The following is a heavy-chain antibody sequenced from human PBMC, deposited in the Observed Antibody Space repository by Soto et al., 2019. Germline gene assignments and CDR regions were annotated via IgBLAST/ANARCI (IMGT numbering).Heavy chain of an antibody. Sequence: PSETLSLTCTVSGGSVSSSSYYWSWIRQPPGKGLEWIGYIYYSGSTNYNPSLKSRVTISVDTSKNQFSLKLSSVTAADTAVYYCARQVVSYSSSWNYFDYWGQGTLVTVSS. CDR1: GGSVSSSSYY. J-gene: IGHJ4*02. CDR2: IYYSGST. V-gene: IGHV4-61*01. D-gene: IGHD6-13*01. CDR3: ARQVVSYSSSWNYFDY.